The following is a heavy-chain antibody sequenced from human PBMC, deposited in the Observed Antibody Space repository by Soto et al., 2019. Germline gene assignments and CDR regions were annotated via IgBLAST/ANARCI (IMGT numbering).Heavy chain of an antibody. CDR2: INPFSGHT. Sequence: QVQLVQSEDEVKKPGASVKVSCMDSGYTFPSYGVALVRQAPGQGLVWMGLINPFSGHTYYVEKFQGRVTMTTNTLSRTAYLELRGLKSDDTAVYYCARDIKQWVERLGLEYWGQGTLVTVSS. CDR1: GYTFPSYG. J-gene: IGHJ4*02. D-gene: IGHD6-19*01. CDR3: ARDIKQWVERLGLEY. V-gene: IGHV1-18*01.